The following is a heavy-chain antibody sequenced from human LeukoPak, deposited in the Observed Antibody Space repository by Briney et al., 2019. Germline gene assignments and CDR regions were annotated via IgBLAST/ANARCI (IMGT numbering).Heavy chain of an antibody. Sequence: SETLSLTCAVYGGSFNDYYWSWIRQPPGKGLEWIGEIHHSGITNYNPSLKSRITISVDTSKDQFSLRLSSVTAADTAVYYCARGDYDSSGYYSRWFDPWDQGTLVTVSS. J-gene: IGHJ5*02. D-gene: IGHD3-22*01. CDR1: GGSFNDYY. V-gene: IGHV4-34*01. CDR2: IHHSGIT. CDR3: ARGDYDSSGYYSRWFDP.